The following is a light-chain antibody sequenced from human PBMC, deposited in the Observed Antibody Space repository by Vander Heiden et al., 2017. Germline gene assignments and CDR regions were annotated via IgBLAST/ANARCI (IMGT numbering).Light chain of an antibody. CDR1: QTISRH. V-gene: IGKV1-39*01. CDR3: QQSESPLTYS. J-gene: IGKJ2*03. Sequence: DSQMTQSPFSLSASVGGRVTITCRASQTISRHLNWYQQKPGEVPKLLISAASSLQSGVPSRFSGTGSGRDFTLSISALQPEDFATYYCQQSESPLTYSFGQGTKVEIE. CDR2: AAS.